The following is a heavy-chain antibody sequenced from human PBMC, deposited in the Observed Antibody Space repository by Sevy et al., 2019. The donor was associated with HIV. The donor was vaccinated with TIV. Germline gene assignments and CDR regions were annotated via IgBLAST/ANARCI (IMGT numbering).Heavy chain of an antibody. V-gene: IGHV4-34*01. Sequence: SETLSLTCAVYGGSFSGYYWSWIRQPPGKGLEWIGEINHSGSTNYNPSLKSRVTISVDTSENQFSLKLSSVTAADTAVYYCARAWIYCSGGSCYPPSKYYYYYGMDVWGQGTTVTVSS. CDR2: INHSGST. CDR3: ARAWIYCSGGSCYPPSKYYYYYGMDV. CDR1: GGSFSGYY. J-gene: IGHJ6*02. D-gene: IGHD2-15*01.